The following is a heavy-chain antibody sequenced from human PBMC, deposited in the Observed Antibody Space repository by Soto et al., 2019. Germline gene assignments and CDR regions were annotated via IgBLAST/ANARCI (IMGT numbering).Heavy chain of an antibody. V-gene: IGHV3-30-3*01. J-gene: IGHJ6*02. Sequence: LRLSCAASGFTFSSYAMHWVRQAPGKGLEWVAVISYDGSNKYYADSVKGRFTISRDNSKNTLYLQMNSLRAEDTAVYYCARDRRAARSTPYYYYYGMDVWGQGTTVTVSS. CDR2: ISYDGSNK. D-gene: IGHD6-6*01. CDR3: ARDRRAARSTPYYYYYGMDV. CDR1: GFTFSSYA.